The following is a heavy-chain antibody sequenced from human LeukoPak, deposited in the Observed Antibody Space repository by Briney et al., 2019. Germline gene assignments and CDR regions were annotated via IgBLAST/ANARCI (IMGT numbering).Heavy chain of an antibody. CDR1: GFTVSSNY. J-gene: IGHJ4*02. CDR2: IYSGGST. V-gene: IGHV3-53*04. CDR3: ARVLGDPRSHPFDY. Sequence: SGGSLRLSCAASGFTVSSNYMSWVRQAPGKGLEWVSVIYSGGSTYYADSVKGRFTISRHNSKNTLYLQMNSLRAEDTAVYYCARVLGDPRSHPFDYWGQGTLVTVSS. D-gene: IGHD2-21*02.